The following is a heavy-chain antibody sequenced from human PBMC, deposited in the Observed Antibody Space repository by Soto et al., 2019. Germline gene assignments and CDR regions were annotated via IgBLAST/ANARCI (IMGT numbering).Heavy chain of an antibody. CDR1: GFTFSSYA. CDR3: ARERQWEPLPY. CDR2: ISGSGGST. Sequence: PGGSLRLSCAASGFTFSSYAMNWVRQAPGKGLEWVSVISGSGGSTYYADSVKGRFTISRDNSKNTLYLQMNSLRSDDTAVYFCARERQWEPLPYWGQGTPVTVSS. J-gene: IGHJ4*02. V-gene: IGHV3-23*01. D-gene: IGHD1-26*01.